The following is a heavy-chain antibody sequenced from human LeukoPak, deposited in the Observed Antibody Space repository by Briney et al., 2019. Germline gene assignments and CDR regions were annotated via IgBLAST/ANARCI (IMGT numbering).Heavy chain of an antibody. J-gene: IGHJ4*02. CDR1: GFTVSNNC. CDR2: IYSIGTT. CDR3: ATGGFYGSGSLDY. D-gene: IGHD3-10*01. V-gene: IGHV3-53*01. Sequence: GGSLRLSCAASGFTVSNNCMSWVRQAPGNGLEWVSVIYSIGTTYYADSVKGRFTISRDNSKNTVYLQMNSLRGEDTAVYYCATGGFYGSGSLDYWGQGTLVTVSS.